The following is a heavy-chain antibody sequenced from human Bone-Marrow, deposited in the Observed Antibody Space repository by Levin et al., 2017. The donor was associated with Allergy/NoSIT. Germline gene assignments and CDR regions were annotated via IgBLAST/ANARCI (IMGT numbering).Heavy chain of an antibody. Sequence: GESLKISCQASGYTFTDYYLNWVRQAPGQGLEWMGWINPNGGATNYARNFQGRVTFTRDTSISTAYMEVSRVTSDDTAIYYCARSRIAMVRGDSTVDPWGQGTLVTVSS. D-gene: IGHD3-10*01. CDR3: ARSRIAMVRGDSTVDP. V-gene: IGHV1-2*02. CDR1: GYTFTDYY. J-gene: IGHJ5*02. CDR2: INPNGGAT.